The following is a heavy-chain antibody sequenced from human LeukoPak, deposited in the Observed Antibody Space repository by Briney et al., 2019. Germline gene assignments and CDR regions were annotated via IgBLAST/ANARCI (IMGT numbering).Heavy chain of an antibody. V-gene: IGHV4-31*03. D-gene: IGHD3-3*01. J-gene: IGHJ4*02. CDR1: GDSISSGDYY. CDR3: ARALRITMFAVGLGSIDY. Sequence: SQTLSLTCTVSGDSISSGDYYWSWIRQHPGKGLEWIGYIYYSGSTYYNPSLKSRVTISVDTSKNQFSLKLSSVTAADTAVYYCARALRITMFAVGLGSIDYWGQGTLVTVSS. CDR2: IYYSGST.